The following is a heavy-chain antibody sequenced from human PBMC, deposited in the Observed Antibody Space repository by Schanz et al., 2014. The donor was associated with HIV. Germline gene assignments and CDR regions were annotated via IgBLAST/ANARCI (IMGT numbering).Heavy chain of an antibody. CDR2: ISAYNGNT. V-gene: IGHV1-18*04. Sequence: QVQLVQSGAEVKKPGSSVKVSCKASGGTFGTYTFSWVRQAPGQGLEWMGWISAYNGNTNYAPKFQGRVTMTRDTSTTTVYMELRSLRSDDRAVYYCARDPEGIAAAGSDYWGQGTLVTVSS. J-gene: IGHJ4*02. D-gene: IGHD6-13*01. CDR1: GGTFGTYT. CDR3: ARDPEGIAAAGSDY.